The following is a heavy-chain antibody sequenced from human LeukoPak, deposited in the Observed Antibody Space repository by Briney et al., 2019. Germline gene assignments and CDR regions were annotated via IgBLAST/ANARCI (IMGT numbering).Heavy chain of an antibody. CDR3: ARLRGLRYFDWLAQPRSSYFDY. CDR1: GGSISSYY. J-gene: IGHJ4*02. V-gene: IGHV4-59*12. CDR2: IYYSGST. D-gene: IGHD3-9*01. Sequence: SETLSLTCTVSGGSISSYYWTWIRQPPGKGLEWIGYIYYSGSTNYNPSLKSRVTISVDTSKTQFSLKLSSVTAADTAVYYCARLRGLRYFDWLAQPRSSYFDYWGQGTLVTVSS.